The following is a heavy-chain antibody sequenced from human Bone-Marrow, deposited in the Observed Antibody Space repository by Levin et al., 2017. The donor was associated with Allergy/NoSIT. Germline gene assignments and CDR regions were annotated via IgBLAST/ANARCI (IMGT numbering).Heavy chain of an antibody. D-gene: IGHD1-1*01. J-gene: IGHJ5*02. CDR2: ISSDGGST. Sequence: GESLKISCSASGFTFSSFAIHWVRQAPGKGLEYVSAISSDGGSTYYADSVKGRFTISRDNSKNTLYLQLSSLRPEDTAVYYCVKGWGLERRASWFDPWGQGTLVTVSS. V-gene: IGHV3-64D*08. CDR3: VKGWGLERRASWFDP. CDR1: GFTFSSFA.